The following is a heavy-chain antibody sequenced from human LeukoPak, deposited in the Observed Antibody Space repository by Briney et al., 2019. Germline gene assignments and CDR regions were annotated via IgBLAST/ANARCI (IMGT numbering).Heavy chain of an antibody. CDR2: VHFSGTT. CDR3: AREQYLAYDVFGF. Sequence: SETLSLTCAVSGGSITGYYWSWIRQPPGRGLEWIGYVHFSGTTSFNPSLKSRVTISVDTSKNQFSLRLSSVTAADTAVYYCAREQYLAYDVFGFWGQGTMVTVSS. J-gene: IGHJ3*01. CDR1: GGSITGYY. V-gene: IGHV4-59*01. D-gene: IGHD4-11*01.